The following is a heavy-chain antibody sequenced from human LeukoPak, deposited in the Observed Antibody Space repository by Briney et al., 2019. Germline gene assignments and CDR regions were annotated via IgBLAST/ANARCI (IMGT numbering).Heavy chain of an antibody. CDR1: GYSLSSGYY. V-gene: IGHV4-38-2*01. D-gene: IGHD6-19*01. Sequence: SETLSLTCAVSGYSLSSGYYWGWIRQPPGKGLEWIGSMYHSGSTYYNPSLKSRVSISLDTSKHQVSLNLTSVTAADTAVYYCATITISGNVWSFSDLRIDFWGQGTLVTVSS. CDR3: ATITISGNVWSFSDLRIDF. CDR2: MYHSGST. J-gene: IGHJ4*02.